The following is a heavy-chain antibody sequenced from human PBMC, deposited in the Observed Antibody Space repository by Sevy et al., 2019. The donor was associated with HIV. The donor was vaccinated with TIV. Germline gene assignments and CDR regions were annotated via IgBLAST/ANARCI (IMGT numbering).Heavy chain of an antibody. J-gene: IGHJ4*02. CDR3: ARGIGSSGGL. Sequence: GGSLRLSCAASGFTVSSNYMSWVRQAPGKGLEWVSVIYSGGSTYYADSVKGRFTISRDNVKNTVFLYMNSLRTDDTALYYCARGIGSSGGLWGQGTLVTVSS. CDR1: GFTVSSNY. CDR2: IYSGGST. V-gene: IGHV3-53*01. D-gene: IGHD6-6*01.